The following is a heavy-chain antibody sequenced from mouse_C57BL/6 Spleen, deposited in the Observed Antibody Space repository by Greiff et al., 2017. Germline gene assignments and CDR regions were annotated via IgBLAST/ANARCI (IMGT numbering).Heavy chain of an antibody. CDR3: ARDRIMGGYYAMDY. Sequence: EVKLVESGGGLVKPGGSLKLSCAASGFTFSSYAMSWVRQTPEKRLEWVATISDGGSYTYYPDNVKGRFTISRDNAKNNLYLQMSHLKSEDTAMYYCARDRIMGGYYAMDYWGQGTSVTVSS. V-gene: IGHV5-4*01. J-gene: IGHJ4*01. CDR1: GFTFSSYA. CDR2: ISDGGSYT.